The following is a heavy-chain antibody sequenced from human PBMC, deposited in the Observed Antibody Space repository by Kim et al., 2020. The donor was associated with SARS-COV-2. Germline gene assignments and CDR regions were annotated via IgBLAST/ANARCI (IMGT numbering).Heavy chain of an antibody. V-gene: IGHV3-33*01. D-gene: IGHD2-2*01. J-gene: IGHJ6*02. CDR1: GFTFSSYG. CDR3: ARYCSSTSCYGQTSYYYYGMDV. CDR2: IWYDGSNK. Sequence: GGSLRLSCAASGFTFSSYGMHWVRQAPGKGLEWVAVIWYDGSNKYYADSVKGRFTISRDNSKNTLYLQMNSLRAEDTAVYYCARYCSSTSCYGQTSYYYYGMDVWGQGTTVTVSS.